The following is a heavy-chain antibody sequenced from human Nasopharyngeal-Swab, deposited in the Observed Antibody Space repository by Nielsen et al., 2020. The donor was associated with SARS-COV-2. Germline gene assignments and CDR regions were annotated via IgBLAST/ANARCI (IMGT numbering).Heavy chain of an antibody. V-gene: IGHV3-23*01. J-gene: IGHJ3*02. CDR2: ISGSGGST. Sequence: WIRQRPGKGLEWVSAISGSGGSTYYADSVKGRFTISRDNSKNTLYLQMNSLRAEDTAVYYCAKDLGVGYYDSSGYYSDAFDIWGQGTMVTVSS. D-gene: IGHD3-22*01. CDR3: AKDLGVGYYDSSGYYSDAFDI.